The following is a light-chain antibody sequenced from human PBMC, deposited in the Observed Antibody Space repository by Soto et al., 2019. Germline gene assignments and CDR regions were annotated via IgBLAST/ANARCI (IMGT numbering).Light chain of an antibody. Sequence: EIVLTQSPATLSLSPGERATLSCRASQSGGRTLAWFQQKPGQAPRLLIYDASNRATGIPARFTGSGSGTDFTLTIRSLEPEDFAIYYCQQRDSRPLTFGGGTKVEIK. V-gene: IGKV3-11*01. J-gene: IGKJ4*01. CDR1: QSGGRT. CDR3: QQRDSRPLT. CDR2: DAS.